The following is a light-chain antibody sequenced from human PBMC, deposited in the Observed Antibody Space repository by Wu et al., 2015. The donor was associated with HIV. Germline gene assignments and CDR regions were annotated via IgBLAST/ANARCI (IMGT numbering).Light chain of an antibody. CDR3: QQRSNWPWT. CDR2: GSS. Sequence: EIVLTQSPGTLSLSPGERATLSCRASQSVSSHLAWYQHKPGQAPRLLIYGSSNRATGIPARFSGSGSGTDFTLTINSLEPEDFAFYYCQQRSNWPWTFGQGTKVEIK. J-gene: IGKJ1*01. CDR1: QSVSSH. V-gene: IGKV3-11*01.